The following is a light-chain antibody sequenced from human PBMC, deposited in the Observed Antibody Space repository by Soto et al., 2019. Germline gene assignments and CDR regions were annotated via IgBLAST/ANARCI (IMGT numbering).Light chain of an antibody. Sequence: QSVLTQPPSASGSLGQSVTISCTGTSSYVGGYNYVSWYQQHPGKAPKVMIYGVNKRPSGVPDRFSGSKSGNTASLTVSGLQAEDEADYYCSSYAGSNNWVFGGGTKLTVL. V-gene: IGLV2-8*01. CDR2: GVN. J-gene: IGLJ3*02. CDR1: SSYVGGYNY. CDR3: SSYAGSNNWV.